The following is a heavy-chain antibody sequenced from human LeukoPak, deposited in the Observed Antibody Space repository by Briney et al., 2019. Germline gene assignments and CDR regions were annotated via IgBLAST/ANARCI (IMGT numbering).Heavy chain of an antibody. Sequence: GGSLRLSCAASGFTFSSYGMSWVRQAPGKGLEWVSAISGSGGSTYYADSVMGRFTISRDNSMNTLHLQMTSLRAEDTALYYCARLGRDFRGVYYHDYWGQGTLLTVSS. V-gene: IGHV3-23*01. D-gene: IGHD3-3*01. CDR2: ISGSGGST. CDR1: GFTFSSYG. CDR3: ARLGRDFRGVYYHDY. J-gene: IGHJ4*02.